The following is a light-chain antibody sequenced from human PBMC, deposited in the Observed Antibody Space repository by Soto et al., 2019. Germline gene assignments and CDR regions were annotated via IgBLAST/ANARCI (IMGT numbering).Light chain of an antibody. CDR2: KVS. Sequence: VLMTQSPPYRPVTLGRTSPSSSWPYQRLVHSDGIAFFSWFQQRPGRSPRRLIYKVSKRDSGVPARFSGSGSGTDFAMKISRVEAEDVGVYYCMQGTRWPITFGQGTRLEIK. CDR1: QRLVHSDGIAF. V-gene: IGKV2-30*02. J-gene: IGKJ5*01. CDR3: MQGTRWPIT.